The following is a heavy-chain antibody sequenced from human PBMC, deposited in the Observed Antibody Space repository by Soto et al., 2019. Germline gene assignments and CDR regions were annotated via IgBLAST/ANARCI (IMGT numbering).Heavy chain of an antibody. CDR1: GYSFTSYW. J-gene: IGHJ4*02. V-gene: IGHV5-51*01. CDR3: ARHPIDCTNGVCYQPVNFDY. D-gene: IGHD2-8*01. CDR2: IYPGDSDT. Sequence: EVQLVQSGAEVKKPGESLKISCKGSGYSFTSYWIGWVRQMPGKGLEWMGIIYPGDSDTRYSPSFQGQVTISADKSISTAYLQWSSLKASDTAMYYCARHPIDCTNGVCYQPVNFDYWGQGTLVTVSS.